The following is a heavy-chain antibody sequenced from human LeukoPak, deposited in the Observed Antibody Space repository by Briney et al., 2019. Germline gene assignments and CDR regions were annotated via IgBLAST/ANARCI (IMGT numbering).Heavy chain of an antibody. D-gene: IGHD6-19*01. CDR2: IYYTGRN. V-gene: IGHV4-59*08. CDR3: VRRDTGWNYFDY. J-gene: IGHJ4*02. Sequence: SETLSLTCAVSGGSLNSHYWGWIRQPPGKGLEWIGDIYYTGRNNYSPSLKSRVTISVDTSKNLLSLTLTSVLAADTAIYYCVRRDTGWNYFDYWGQGVLLTVSS. CDR1: GGSLNSHY.